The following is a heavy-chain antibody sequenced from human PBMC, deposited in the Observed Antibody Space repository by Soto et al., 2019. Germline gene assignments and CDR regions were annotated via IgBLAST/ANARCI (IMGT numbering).Heavy chain of an antibody. D-gene: IGHD3-10*01. V-gene: IGHV3-33*01. J-gene: IGHJ4*02. CDR1: GFTFSSYG. Sequence: QVQLVESGGGVVQPGRSLRLSCAASGFTFSSYGMHWVRQAPGKGLEWVAVIGYDGSNKYYADSVKGRFTISRDNSKNPLYLTMNSLGAEDKAVYYCAREGITMVWGVSSDYCGQGNLVAVSS. CDR3: AREGITMVWGVSSDY. CDR2: IGYDGSNK.